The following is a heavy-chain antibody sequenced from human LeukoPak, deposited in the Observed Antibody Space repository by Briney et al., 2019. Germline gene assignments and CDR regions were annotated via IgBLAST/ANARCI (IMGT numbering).Heavy chain of an antibody. J-gene: IGHJ4*02. CDR2: INPNSGGT. CDR3: ARDFYHIVVIPAANEWSFDY. D-gene: IGHD2-2*01. CDR1: GYTVTGYY. V-gene: IGHV1-2*02. Sequence: ASVKVSCKASGYTVTGYYIHWVRQAPGQGLEWMGWINPNSGGTNYAQIFQGRVTMTRETSISTAYMELSRLRSDDTAVYYCARDFYHIVVIPAANEWSFDYWGQGTLVTVSS.